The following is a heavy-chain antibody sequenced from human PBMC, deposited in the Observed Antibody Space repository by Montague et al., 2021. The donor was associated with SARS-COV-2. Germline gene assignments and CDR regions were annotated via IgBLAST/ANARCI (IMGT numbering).Heavy chain of an antibody. J-gene: IGHJ4*02. D-gene: IGHD3-16*01. CDR3: ARGGERSLLERPLDY. CDR2: VYYNGDT. V-gene: IGHV4-59*11. CDR1: GGSTASHY. Sequence: SETLSLTCTVSGGSTASHYWNWIRQSPGKRPEWIGYVYYNGDTKYNPSLQSRVTISIDTSENQFSLKLSSVTAADTAVYYCARGGERSLLERPLDYWGQGTLVTVSS.